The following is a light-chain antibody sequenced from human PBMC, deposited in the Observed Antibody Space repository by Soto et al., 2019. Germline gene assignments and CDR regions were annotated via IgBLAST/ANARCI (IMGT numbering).Light chain of an antibody. CDR1: QSISRW. CDR2: DAS. V-gene: IGKV1-5*01. CDR3: QQYNSYSA. J-gene: IGKJ2*01. Sequence: DIQMTQSPSTLSASIGDRVTITCRASQSISRWLAWYQQTPGKAPNLLIHDASILESGVTSRFSGRGSGTEFTLTISSLQPDDFANYYCQQYNSYSAFGQGTKLEI.